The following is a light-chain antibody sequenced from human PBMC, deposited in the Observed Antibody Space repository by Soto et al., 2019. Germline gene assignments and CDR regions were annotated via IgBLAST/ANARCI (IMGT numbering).Light chain of an antibody. V-gene: IGKV1-9*01. J-gene: IGKJ2*01. CDR2: AAS. Sequence: DIQLTQSPSFLSASVGDRVTITCLASQGISSYLAWYQQRPGKAPKLLIYAASTLESSVPSRFRGSGCGTEFTLKLSSLNPEDFATFYCQQLNSYPRTFGQGTKLEIK. CDR3: QQLNSYPRT. CDR1: QGISSY.